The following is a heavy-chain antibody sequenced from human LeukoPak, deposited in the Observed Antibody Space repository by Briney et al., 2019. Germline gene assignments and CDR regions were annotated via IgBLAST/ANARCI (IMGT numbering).Heavy chain of an antibody. V-gene: IGHV1-2*02. D-gene: IGHD3-3*01. Sequence: ASVKVSCKASGYTFTGYYMHWVRQAPGQGLEWMGWINPNSGGTNYAQKFQGRVTMTRDTSISTAYMELSRLRSDDTAVYYCAGGPEQLLYTTYYDFWSGYLGYFDYWGQGTLVTVSS. CDR2: INPNSGGT. CDR1: GYTFTGYY. J-gene: IGHJ4*02. CDR3: AGGPEQLLYTTYYDFWSGYLGYFDY.